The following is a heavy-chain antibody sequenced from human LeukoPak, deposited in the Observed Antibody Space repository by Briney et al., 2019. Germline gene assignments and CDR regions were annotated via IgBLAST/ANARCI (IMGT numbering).Heavy chain of an antibody. CDR1: GSSISSYY. CDR2: IYTSGST. V-gene: IGHV4-4*09. J-gene: IGHJ4*02. CDR3: ARHRGTRSWGPNHYYFDY. D-gene: IGHD1-14*01. Sequence: SETLSLTCTVSGSSISSYYWSWIRQPPGKGLEWIGYIYTSGSTNYNPSLKSRVTMSVDTSKNQFSLKVSSVTAADTAVYYCARHRGTRSWGPNHYYFDYWGQGILVTVSS.